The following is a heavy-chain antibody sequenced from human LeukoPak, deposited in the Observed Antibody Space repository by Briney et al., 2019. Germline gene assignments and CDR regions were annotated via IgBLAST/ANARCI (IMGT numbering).Heavy chain of an antibody. J-gene: IGHJ4*02. CDR1: GGSISSSSYY. D-gene: IGHD6-19*01. V-gene: IGHV3-23*01. CDR3: AKSPPRFGSGWYEKFEKVSYFFDY. Sequence: ETLSLTCTVSGGSISSSSYYWGWVRQAPGKGLEWVSAIGGSGGRTYYADSVKGRFTISRDNSKNTLYLQMNSLRAEDTAVYYCAKSPPRFGSGWYEKFEKVSYFFDYWGQGTLVTVSS. CDR2: IGGSGGRT.